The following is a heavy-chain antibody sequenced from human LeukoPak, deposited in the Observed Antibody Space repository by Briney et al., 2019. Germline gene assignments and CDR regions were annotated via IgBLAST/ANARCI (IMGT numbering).Heavy chain of an antibody. CDR2: INPSGGST. Sequence: ASVKVSCKASGYTFTSYYMHWVRQAPGQGLEWMGIINPSGGSTSYAQKFQGRVTMTRDTSTSTAYMELRSLRSDDTAVYYCTRDGGYSSNWYDWFDPWGQGTLVTVSS. J-gene: IGHJ5*02. V-gene: IGHV1-46*01. D-gene: IGHD6-13*01. CDR1: GYTFTSYY. CDR3: TRDGGYSSNWYDWFDP.